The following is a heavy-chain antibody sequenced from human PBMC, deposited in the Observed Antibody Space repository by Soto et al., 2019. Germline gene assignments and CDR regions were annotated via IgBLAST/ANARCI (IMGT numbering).Heavy chain of an antibody. V-gene: IGHV3-15*07. Sequence: PGGSLRLSCAAYGFTFSNAWMNWVRQAPGKGLEWVGRIKSKTDGGTTDYAAPVKGRFTISRDDSKNTLYLQMNSLKTEDTAVYYCTTRNHIVVVPAATNTPPSMDVWGQGTTVTVSS. CDR3: TTRNHIVVVPAATNTPPSMDV. D-gene: IGHD2-2*01. CDR1: GFTFSNAW. CDR2: IKSKTDGGTT. J-gene: IGHJ6*02.